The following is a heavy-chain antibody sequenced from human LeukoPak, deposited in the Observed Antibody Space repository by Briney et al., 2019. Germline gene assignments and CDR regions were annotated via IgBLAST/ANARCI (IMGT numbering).Heavy chain of an antibody. CDR1: GYTLTELS. V-gene: IGHV1-24*01. Sequence: ASVKVSCKVSGYTLTELSMHWVRQAPGKGLEWMGGFDPEDGETIYAQKFQGRVTMTRDTSTSTVYMELSSLRSEDTAVYYCARAQGHSGSYDYWGQGTLVTVSS. D-gene: IGHD1-26*01. J-gene: IGHJ4*02. CDR2: FDPEDGET. CDR3: ARAQGHSGSYDY.